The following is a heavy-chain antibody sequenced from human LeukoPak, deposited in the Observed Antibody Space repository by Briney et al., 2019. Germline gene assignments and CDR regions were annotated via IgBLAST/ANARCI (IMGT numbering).Heavy chain of an antibody. CDR1: GYTFPSYF. Sequence: ASVKVSCKASGYTFPSYFMHWVRQAPGQGLEWMGIINPTGGSTTYAQKFQGRVTMTRDTSTSTVYMELSSLRSDDTAVYYCARESWSYDFWSGYYTYYYGMDVWGQGTTVTVSS. CDR2: INPTGGST. J-gene: IGHJ6*02. CDR3: ARESWSYDFWSGYYTYYYGMDV. D-gene: IGHD3-3*01. V-gene: IGHV1-46*01.